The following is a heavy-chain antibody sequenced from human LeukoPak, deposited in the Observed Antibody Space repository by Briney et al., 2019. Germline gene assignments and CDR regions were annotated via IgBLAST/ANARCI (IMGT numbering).Heavy chain of an antibody. V-gene: IGHV1-69*13. Sequence: ASVKVSCKASGGTFSSYAISWVRQAPGQGLEWMGGIIPIFGTANYAQKFQGRVTITADESTSTAYMELSSLRSEDTAVYYCASLGGPYYSDYWGQGTLVTVSS. J-gene: IGHJ4*02. CDR1: GGTFSSYA. CDR2: IIPIFGTA. D-gene: IGHD3-10*01. CDR3: ASLGGPYYSDY.